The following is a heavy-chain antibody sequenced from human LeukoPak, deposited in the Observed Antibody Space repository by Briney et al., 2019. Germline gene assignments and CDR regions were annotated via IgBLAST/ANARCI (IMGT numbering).Heavy chain of an antibody. D-gene: IGHD6-13*01. CDR1: GGSINSYH. J-gene: IGHJ4*02. V-gene: IGHV4-59*08. Sequence: SETLSLTCTVSGGSINSYHWSWIRQPPEKGLEWIGYTYYSGSTSYNPSLKSRVTISVDTSKNQFSLKLSSVIAADTAVYYCARRQSSWYFDYWGQGTLVTVSS. CDR2: TYYSGST. CDR3: ARRQSSWYFDY.